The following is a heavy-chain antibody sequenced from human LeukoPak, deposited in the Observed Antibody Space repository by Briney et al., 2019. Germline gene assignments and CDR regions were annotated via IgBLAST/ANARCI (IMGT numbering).Heavy chain of an antibody. CDR1: GASISNSNW. CDR2: IYHSGST. D-gene: IGHD3-10*01. J-gene: IGHJ4*02. CDR3: ARGAFGDYVDY. Sequence: SETLSLTCAVAGASISNSNWWTWVRQPPGKGLEWIGEIYHSGSTNYKPSLKSRATISVDKSKNQFSLKLSSVTAADTAVYYCARGAFGDYVDYWGQGTLVTVSS. V-gene: IGHV4-4*02.